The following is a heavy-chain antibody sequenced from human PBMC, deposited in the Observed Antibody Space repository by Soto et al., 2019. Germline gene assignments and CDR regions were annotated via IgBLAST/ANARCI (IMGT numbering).Heavy chain of an antibody. CDR2: IYWDDDK. V-gene: IGHV2-5*02. J-gene: IGHJ6*02. CDR1: GFSFSTSGVR. CDR3: AHSPAAVAVTHGMDV. Sequence: QITLKESGPTLVKPTRSLTLTCTFSGFSFSTSGVRVGWIRQPPGKALEWLALIYWDDDKRYSPSLKSRLTITKDTSKNQVVLTMTNMDPVDTATYYCAHSPAAVAVTHGMDVWGQGTTVTVSS. D-gene: IGHD6-19*01.